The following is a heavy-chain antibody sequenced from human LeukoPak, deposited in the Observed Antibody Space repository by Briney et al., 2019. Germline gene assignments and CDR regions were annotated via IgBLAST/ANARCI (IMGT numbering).Heavy chain of an antibody. CDR3: ARLVGLSTTASY. J-gene: IGHJ4*02. V-gene: IGHV1-2*02. CDR2: INPTSGGT. D-gene: IGHD5/OR15-5a*01. CDR1: GYTFIGYY. Sequence: ASVKVSCKASGYTFIGYYLHWVRQAPGQGLEWMGWINPTSGGTNYAQKFQDRVTMTRDTSINTAYMELSRLTSDDTAVYYCARLVGLSTTASYWGQGTLVIDSS.